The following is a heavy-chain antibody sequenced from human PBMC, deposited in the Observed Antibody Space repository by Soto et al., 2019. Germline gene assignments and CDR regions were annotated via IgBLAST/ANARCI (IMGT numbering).Heavy chain of an antibody. J-gene: IGHJ4*02. D-gene: IGHD3-10*01. V-gene: IGHV3-23*01. CDR3: TKWAGRQGIDY. CDR2: ISGDSGVK. Sequence: EVQLLESGGGLVQPGGSVRLSCAASGFTFSTYSVTWVRQAPGKGLEWVSSISGDSGVKLYADSVKGRFTISRDNSDNTLYLEVNSLRAGDTAVYYCTKWAGRQGIDYWGQGTQVTVSS. CDR1: GFTFSTYS.